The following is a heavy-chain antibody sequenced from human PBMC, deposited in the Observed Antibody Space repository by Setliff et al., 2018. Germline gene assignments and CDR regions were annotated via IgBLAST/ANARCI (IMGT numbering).Heavy chain of an antibody. V-gene: IGHV3-15*01. CDR3: AREYYDSSGFSYGMDV. Sequence: GGSLRLSCAASGLTLSNAWMSWVRQAPGKGPEWVGRIKSKTDGGTTEYAEPVKGRFTISRDDSKNTLYLQMHSLRVEDTAVYYCAREYYDSSGFSYGMDVWGQGTTVTVSS. J-gene: IGHJ6*02. CDR2: IKSKTDGGTT. D-gene: IGHD3-22*01. CDR1: GLTLSNAW.